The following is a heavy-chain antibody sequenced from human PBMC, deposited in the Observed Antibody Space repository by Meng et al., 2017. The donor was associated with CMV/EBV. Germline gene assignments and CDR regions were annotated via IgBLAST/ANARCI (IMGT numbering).Heavy chain of an antibody. Sequence: GESLKISCAASGFTFSSYGMHWVRQAPGKGLEWVAVIWYDGSNKYYADSVKGRFTISRDNSKNTLYLQMNSLRAEDTAVYYCAKGEYSSSPFDYWGQGTLVTVSS. V-gene: IGHV3-30*02. CDR3: AKGEYSSSPFDY. J-gene: IGHJ4*02. D-gene: IGHD6-6*01. CDR1: GFTFSSYG. CDR2: IWYDGSNK.